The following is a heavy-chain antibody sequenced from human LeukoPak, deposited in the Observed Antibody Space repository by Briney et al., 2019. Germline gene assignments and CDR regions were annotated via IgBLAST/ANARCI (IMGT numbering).Heavy chain of an antibody. CDR3: AKATSGSFMDFYGLAV. V-gene: IGHV3-30-3*01. CDR1: RFTFSSYA. J-gene: IGHJ6*02. CDR2: ISYDGSKK. D-gene: IGHD1-26*01. Sequence: GGSLRLSCAASRFTFSSYAIHWVRQAPGKGLEWVAVISYDGSKKYYADSVKGRFTMSRDNSKNTLYLQMNSLKPEDTAVYYCAKATSGSFMDFYGLAVWGQGTTVAVSS.